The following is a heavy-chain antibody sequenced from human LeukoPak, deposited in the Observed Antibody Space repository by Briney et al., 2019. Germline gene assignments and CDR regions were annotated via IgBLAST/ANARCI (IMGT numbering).Heavy chain of an antibody. D-gene: IGHD5-18*01. V-gene: IGHV4-61*02. CDR2: GYTSGTT. J-gene: IGHJ4*02. CDR3: ARERVGYTIDRGFDQ. Sequence: SETLSLTCTVSGASVSSSDFYWNWIRQPAGKGLEWLGRGYTSGTTDYNPSLKSRLTISVDTSTNRFSLQLSSVTAADTAVYFCARERVGYTIDRGFDQWGQGILVTVSS. CDR1: GASVSSSDFY.